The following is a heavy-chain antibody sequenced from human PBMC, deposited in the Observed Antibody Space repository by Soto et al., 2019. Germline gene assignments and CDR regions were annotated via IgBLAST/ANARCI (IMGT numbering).Heavy chain of an antibody. CDR1: GFAVSSYS. CDR2: ISSSSSTI. J-gene: IGHJ4*02. V-gene: IGHV3-48*02. CDR3: ARIRAGPLDS. Sequence: PGGSLRLSCATSGFAVSSYSLNWVRQAPGKGLEWVSYISSSSSTIYDADAVKGRFTISKDNDKNSLHLQINRLRDDNTACYYGARIRAGPLDSWGQGTLVTVSS. D-gene: IGHD6-19*01.